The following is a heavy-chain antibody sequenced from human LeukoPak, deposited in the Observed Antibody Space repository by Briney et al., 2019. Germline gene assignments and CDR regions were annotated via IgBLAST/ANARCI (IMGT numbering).Heavy chain of an antibody. Sequence: GGSLRLSCAASGFTFSSYEMNWVRQAPGKGLEWVSYISSSGSTIYYADSVMGRFTISRDNAKNSLYLQMNSLRAEDTAVYYCAREVIRGGSYYYYMDVWGKGTTVTVSS. J-gene: IGHJ6*03. CDR2: ISSSGSTI. D-gene: IGHD1-26*01. CDR3: AREVIRGGSYYYYMDV. CDR1: GFTFSSYE. V-gene: IGHV3-48*03.